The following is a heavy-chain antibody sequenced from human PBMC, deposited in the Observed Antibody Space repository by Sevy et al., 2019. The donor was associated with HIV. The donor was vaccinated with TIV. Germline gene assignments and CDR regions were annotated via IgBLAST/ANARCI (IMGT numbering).Heavy chain of an antibody. D-gene: IGHD3-22*01. J-gene: IGHJ4*02. Sequence: SETLSLTCTVSGDSITSGYNFWSWIRQPAGKGLEWIGRISTSGSTNYNSSLKSRVSMSIDTSKNQFSLKLSSLSAADTAVYYCAREPYYGTSGSPWYFDYWGQGTLVTVSS. V-gene: IGHV4-61*02. CDR3: AREPYYGTSGSPWYFDY. CDR1: GDSITSGYNF. CDR2: ISTSGST.